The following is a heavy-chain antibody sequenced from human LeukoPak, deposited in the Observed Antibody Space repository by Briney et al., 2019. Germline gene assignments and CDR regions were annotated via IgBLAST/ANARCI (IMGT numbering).Heavy chain of an antibody. V-gene: IGHV4-38-2*01. CDR1: GFTFSDHY. Sequence: GSLRLSCAASGFTFSDHYMDWVRQAPGKGLEWIGSIYHSGSTYYNPSLKSRVTISVDTSKNQFSLKLSSVTAADTAVYYCARLRRARAYCSSTSCPARGYYYMDVWGKGTTVTVSS. D-gene: IGHD2-2*01. CDR3: ARLRRARAYCSSTSCPARGYYYMDV. J-gene: IGHJ6*03. CDR2: IYHSGST.